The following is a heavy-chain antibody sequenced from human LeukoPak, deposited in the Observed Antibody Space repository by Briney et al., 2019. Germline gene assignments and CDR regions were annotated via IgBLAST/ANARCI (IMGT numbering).Heavy chain of an antibody. Sequence: PSETLSLTCAVYGGSFSGYYWSWIRQPPGKGPEWIGEINHSGSTNYNPSLKSRVTISVDTSKNQFSLKLSSVTAADTAVYYCARGYLSGYSYGLTLFDYWGQGTLVTVSS. V-gene: IGHV4-34*01. CDR3: ARGYLSGYSYGLTLFDY. J-gene: IGHJ4*02. D-gene: IGHD5-18*01. CDR1: GGSFSGYY. CDR2: INHSGST.